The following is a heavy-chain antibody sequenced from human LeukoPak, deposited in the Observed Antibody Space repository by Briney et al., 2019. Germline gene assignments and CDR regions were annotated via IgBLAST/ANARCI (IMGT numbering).Heavy chain of an antibody. CDR3: TTLVGSVETQGH. D-gene: IGHD5/OR15-5a*01. CDR1: GYSLIELF. Sequence: ASVKVSCKVSGYSLIELFMHWVRQAPGRGLEWLVGFDAEHDETVYAEKFQDRVTLSEDTSTRTVYLELKSLRSEDTAVYYCTTLVGSVETQGHWGQGTLVTVSS. V-gene: IGHV1-24*01. J-gene: IGHJ4*02. CDR2: FDAEHDET.